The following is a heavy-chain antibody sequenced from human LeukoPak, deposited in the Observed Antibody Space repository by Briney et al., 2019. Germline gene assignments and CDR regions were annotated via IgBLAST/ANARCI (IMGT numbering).Heavy chain of an antibody. CDR1: GGSFSGYY. V-gene: IGHV4-34*01. D-gene: IGHD2-15*01. CDR2: INHSGST. J-gene: IGHJ4*02. CDR3: ARGRRGRKVVVAATYLDY. Sequence: PSETLSLTCAVYGGSFSGYYWSWIRQPPGKGLEWIGEINHSGSTNYNPSLKSRVTISVDTSKNQFSLKLSSVTAADTAVYYCARGRRGRKVVVAATYLDYWGQGTLVTVSS.